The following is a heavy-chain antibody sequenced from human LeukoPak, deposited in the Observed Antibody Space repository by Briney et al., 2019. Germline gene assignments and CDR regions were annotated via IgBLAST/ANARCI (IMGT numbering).Heavy chain of an antibody. CDR1: GFTFSSHA. Sequence: GGSLRLSCAASGFTFSSHAMSWVRQAPGKGLEWVSAISGSGVATYYADSVKGRFTISRDNSKNTLYLQMNSLRAGDTAVYYCAKGNYDFWSGYPGLSYFDYWGQGTLVTVSS. J-gene: IGHJ4*02. V-gene: IGHV3-23*01. CDR2: ISGSGVAT. CDR3: AKGNYDFWSGYPGLSYFDY. D-gene: IGHD3-3*01.